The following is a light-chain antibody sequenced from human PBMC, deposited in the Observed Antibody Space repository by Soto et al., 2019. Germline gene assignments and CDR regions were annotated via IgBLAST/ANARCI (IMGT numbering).Light chain of an antibody. CDR2: GAS. V-gene: IGKV3-15*01. CDR1: QSVSSN. Sequence: EIVMAQSRSTLSIYPDERSTITCRASQSVSSNLGWYQHKAGQAPRLLIYGASTRATGTPPRFRGSGSGTEFTLTIRSLQSEDSAVYYCQTYDDWPPWTSGPRSKADI. CDR3: QTYDDWPPWT. J-gene: IGKJ1*01.